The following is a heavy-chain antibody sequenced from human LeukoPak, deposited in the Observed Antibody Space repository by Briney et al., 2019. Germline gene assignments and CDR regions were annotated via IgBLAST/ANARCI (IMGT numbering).Heavy chain of an antibody. CDR2: ISSSGSTI. CDR3: ARDGYCSSTSCYGADYYYYYMDV. V-gene: IGHV3-48*03. Sequence: PVGSLRLSCAASGFTFSSYEMNWVRQAPGKGLEWVSYISSSGSTIYYADSVKGRFTISRDNAKNSLYLQMNSLRAEDTAVYYCARDGYCSSTSCYGADYYYYYMDVWGKGTTVTVSS. J-gene: IGHJ6*03. CDR1: GFTFSSYE. D-gene: IGHD2-2*03.